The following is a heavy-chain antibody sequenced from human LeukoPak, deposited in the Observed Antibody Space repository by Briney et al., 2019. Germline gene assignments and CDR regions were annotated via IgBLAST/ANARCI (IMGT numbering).Heavy chain of an antibody. D-gene: IGHD3-3*01. Sequence: GGSLRLSCAASGFTVSRNYMSWVRQAPGKGLEWVSVIYSGGGTYYVDSVKGRFTISRDNSKNTLYLQMNSLTVEDTAVYYCAKGNDFWSAYYLDYWSQGTLVTVSS. CDR1: GFTVSRNY. J-gene: IGHJ4*02. CDR2: IYSGGGT. V-gene: IGHV3-53*01. CDR3: AKGNDFWSAYYLDY.